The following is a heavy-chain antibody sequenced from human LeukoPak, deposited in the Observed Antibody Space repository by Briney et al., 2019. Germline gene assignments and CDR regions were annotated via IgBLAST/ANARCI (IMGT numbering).Heavy chain of an antibody. D-gene: IGHD3-16*02. CDR3: ARGGSIMITFGGVIERYYFDY. Sequence: GSSVKVSCKASGGTFSSYAISRVRQAPGQGLEWMGGIIPIFGTANYAQKFQGRVTITADESTSTAYMELSSLRSEDTAVYYCARGGSIMITFGGVIERYYFDYWGQGTLVTVSS. V-gene: IGHV1-69*01. CDR1: GGTFSSYA. CDR2: IIPIFGTA. J-gene: IGHJ4*02.